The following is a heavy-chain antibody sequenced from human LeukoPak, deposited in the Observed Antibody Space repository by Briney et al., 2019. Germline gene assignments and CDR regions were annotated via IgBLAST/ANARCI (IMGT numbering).Heavy chain of an antibody. J-gene: IGHJ4*02. V-gene: IGHV3-74*01. Sequence: GGSLRLSCDVSGFAFSAYWMSWVRQAPGKGLEWVSRITTDGSDSGYADPVKGRFTVSRDNAKNTLYLQMNSLRVEDTAMYYRATSKDGLGDYWGRGTLVTVSS. CDR3: ATSKDGLGDY. CDR1: GFAFSAYW. CDR2: ITTDGSDS. D-gene: IGHD3/OR15-3a*01.